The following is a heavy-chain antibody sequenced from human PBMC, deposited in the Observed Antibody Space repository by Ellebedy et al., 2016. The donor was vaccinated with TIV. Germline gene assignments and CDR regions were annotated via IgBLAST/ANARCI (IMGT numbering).Heavy chain of an antibody. D-gene: IGHD4-11*01. J-gene: IGHJ6*02. CDR1: GYTFTSYW. Sequence: GESLKISCQGSGYTFTSYWIGWVRQMPGKGLEWMGKIDPSGSYTNYSPSFQGQVTISADKSISTAYLQWSSLRASDTAMYYCARPNSKRGEFDYNMDVWGQGTTVTVSS. CDR3: ARPNSKRGEFDYNMDV. CDR2: IDPSGSYT. V-gene: IGHV5-10-1*04.